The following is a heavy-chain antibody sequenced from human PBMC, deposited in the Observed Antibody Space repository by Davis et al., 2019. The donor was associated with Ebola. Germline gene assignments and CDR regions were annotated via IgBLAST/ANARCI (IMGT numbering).Heavy chain of an antibody. V-gene: IGHV3-21*01. CDR3: ASSSWQYYFDY. CDR1: GFTFSSYS. CDR2: ISSSSSYI. J-gene: IGHJ4*02. Sequence: GESLKISCAASGFTFSSYSMNWVRQAPGKGLEWVSSISSSSSYIYYADSVKGRFTISRDNAKNSLYLQMNSLRAEDTAVYYCASSSWQYYFDYWGQGTLVTVSS. D-gene: IGHD6-13*01.